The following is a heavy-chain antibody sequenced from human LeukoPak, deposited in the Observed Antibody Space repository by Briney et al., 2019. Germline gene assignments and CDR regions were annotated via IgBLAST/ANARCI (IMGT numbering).Heavy chain of an antibody. J-gene: IGHJ4*02. CDR1: GFTFDDYG. CDR2: ISTSSSYI. V-gene: IGHV3-21*01. D-gene: IGHD3-22*01. Sequence: GGSLRLSCAASGFTFDDYGMNWVRQAPGKGLEWVSSISTSSSYIYYADSVKGRFTISRDNAKNSLYLQMNSLRAEDTAVYYCAKHVVGVGFDYWGQGTLVTVSS. CDR3: AKHVVGVGFDY.